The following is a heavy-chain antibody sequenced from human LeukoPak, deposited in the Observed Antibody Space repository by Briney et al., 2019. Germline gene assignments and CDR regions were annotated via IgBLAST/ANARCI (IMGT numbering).Heavy chain of an antibody. CDR2: ISSSSSTK. CDR1: GFTFSSYS. Sequence: GGSLRLSCAASGFTFSSYSMNWVRQAPGKGLEWVSCISSSSSTKYYADSVKGRFTISRDNTKNSLYLQMNSLRAEDTAVYYCARDWRDSSGKFPNDVFDIWGQGTMVTVSS. J-gene: IGHJ3*02. V-gene: IGHV3-48*04. CDR3: ARDWRDSSGKFPNDVFDI. D-gene: IGHD3-22*01.